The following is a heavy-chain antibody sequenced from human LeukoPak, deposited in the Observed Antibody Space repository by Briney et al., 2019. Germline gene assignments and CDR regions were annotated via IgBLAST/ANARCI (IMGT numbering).Heavy chain of an antibody. D-gene: IGHD3-10*01. Sequence: GGSLRLSCAASGFTFSSYGMHWVRQAPGKGLEWVAVIWYDGSNKYYADPVKGRFTISRDNSKTTLYLQMNSLRAEDTAVYYCARDRYGRSGYFQHWGQGTLVTFSS. CDR2: IWYDGSNK. V-gene: IGHV3-33*01. J-gene: IGHJ1*01. CDR3: ARDRYGRSGYFQH. CDR1: GFTFSSYG.